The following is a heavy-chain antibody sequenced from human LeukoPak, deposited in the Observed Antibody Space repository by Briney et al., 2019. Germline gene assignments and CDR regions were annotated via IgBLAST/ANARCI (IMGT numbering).Heavy chain of an antibody. J-gene: IGHJ4*02. D-gene: IGHD3-22*01. V-gene: IGHV1-2*02. CDR3: ASPYYYDSSGYYY. CDR2: INPNSGGT. CDR1: GYTFTNYY. Sequence: ASVKVSCKASGYTFTNYYMHWVRQAPGQGLEWMGWINPNSGGTNYAQKFQGRVTMTRDTSISTAYMELSRLRSDDTAVYYCASPYYYDSSGYYYWGQGTLVTVSS.